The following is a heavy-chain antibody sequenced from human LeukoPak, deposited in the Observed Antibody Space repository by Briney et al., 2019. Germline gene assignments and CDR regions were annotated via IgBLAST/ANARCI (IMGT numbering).Heavy chain of an antibody. Sequence: GASVKVPCKASGYTFTSYGISWVRQAPGQGLEWMGWISAYNGNTNYAQKLQGRVTMTTDTSTSTAYMELRSLRSDDTAVYYCARDPTYCSGGSCYPYNWFDLWGQGTLVTVSS. CDR3: ARDPTYCSGGSCYPYNWFDL. CDR2: ISAYNGNT. V-gene: IGHV1-18*01. CDR1: GYTFTSYG. J-gene: IGHJ5*02. D-gene: IGHD2-15*01.